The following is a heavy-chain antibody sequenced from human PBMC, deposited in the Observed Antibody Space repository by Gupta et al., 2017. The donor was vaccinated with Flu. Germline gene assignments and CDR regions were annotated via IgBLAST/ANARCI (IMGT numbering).Heavy chain of an antibody. CDR2: VHSRGTT. J-gene: IGHJ5*02. CDR1: GGSISSTTNY. V-gene: IGHV4-39*01. D-gene: IGHD3-10*01. CDR3: ARGDRSGSLAWFDP. Sequence: QLQLQESGTGLVRPSETLSLTCTVSGGSISSTTNYWGWLRQPPGRGLAWVGRVHSRGTTYSNPSLKMRVTMSIDKSNNLVSLKLTSVTAADTAVYYCARGDRSGSLAWFDPWGQGTLVTVSS.